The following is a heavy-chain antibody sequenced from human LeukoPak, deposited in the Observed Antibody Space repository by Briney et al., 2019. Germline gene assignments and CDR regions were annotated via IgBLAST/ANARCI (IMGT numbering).Heavy chain of an antibody. CDR3: AKSQYSFGSGSTRPLFDY. CDR1: GYIFTDYY. Sequence: ASVKVSCKTSGYIFTDYYIHWVRQARGQGLEWMGWINPSSGGTYFAQKFEARVTLTLDTSINTAYMEMRGLTSDDTAVYYCAKSQYSFGSGSTRPLFDYWGQGTLVTVSS. CDR2: INPSSGGT. D-gene: IGHD3-10*01. J-gene: IGHJ4*02. V-gene: IGHV1-2*02.